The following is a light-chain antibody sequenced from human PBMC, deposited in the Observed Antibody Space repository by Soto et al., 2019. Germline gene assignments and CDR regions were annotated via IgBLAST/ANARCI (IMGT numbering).Light chain of an antibody. V-gene: IGKV3-20*01. CDR3: QHYGSSPWT. CDR1: QSVSSSF. Sequence: EIVLTQSPGTLSLSPGERATLSCRASQSVSSSFLAWYQQKPGQAPRLRIYGASSRGTGIPDRYSGSVSGTDFSLTISRLEPEDFAVYYCQHYGSSPWTFGQGTKVEIK. J-gene: IGKJ1*01. CDR2: GAS.